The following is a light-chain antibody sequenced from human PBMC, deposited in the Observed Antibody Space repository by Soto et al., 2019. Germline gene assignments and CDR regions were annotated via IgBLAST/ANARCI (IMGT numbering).Light chain of an antibody. Sequence: EFVLRQSPGTLSLCPGERATLSCRASQTVRNNYLAWYQQKPGQAPRLLIYDASSRATGIPDRFSGGGSGTDFTLTISRLEPEDFAVYYCQQFSSSSTFGQGTRLEIK. CDR3: QQFSSSST. CDR1: QTVRNNY. V-gene: IGKV3-20*01. CDR2: DAS. J-gene: IGKJ5*01.